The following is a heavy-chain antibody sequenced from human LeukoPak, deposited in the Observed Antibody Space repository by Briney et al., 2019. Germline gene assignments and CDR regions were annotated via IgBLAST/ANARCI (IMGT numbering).Heavy chain of an antibody. D-gene: IGHD3-10*01. Sequence: SETLSLTCTVSGGSISSYYWSWIRQPPGKGLEWIGYIYTSGSTNYNPSLKSRVTISVDTSKNQFSLKLSSVTAADTAVYYCARHTMVRGVSGYYYYYTDVWGKGTTVTVSS. J-gene: IGHJ6*03. CDR3: ARHTMVRGVSGYYYYYTDV. CDR2: IYTSGST. CDR1: GGSISSYY. V-gene: IGHV4-4*09.